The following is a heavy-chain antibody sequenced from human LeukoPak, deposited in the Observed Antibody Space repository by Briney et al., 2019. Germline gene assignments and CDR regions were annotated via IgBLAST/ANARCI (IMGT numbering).Heavy chain of an antibody. CDR2: MNPNSGST. CDR3: ASPRGDSSVFLGY. D-gene: IGHD3-22*01. Sequence: GASVKVSCKASGYTFTSYDINWVRQATGQGLEWMGWMNPNSGSTGYAQKFQGRVTMTRNTSISTAYMELSSLRSEDTAVYYCASPRGDSSVFLGYWGQGTLVTVSS. J-gene: IGHJ4*02. CDR1: GYTFTSYD. V-gene: IGHV1-8*01.